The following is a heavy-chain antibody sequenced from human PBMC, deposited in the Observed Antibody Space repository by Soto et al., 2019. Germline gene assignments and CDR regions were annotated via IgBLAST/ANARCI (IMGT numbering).Heavy chain of an antibody. D-gene: IGHD3-9*01. V-gene: IGHV1-69*02. CDR3: ARLKENYDILTGYQTRPI. J-gene: IGHJ3*02. CDR1: GYTFTSYT. CDR2: IIPILGIA. Sequence: SVKVSCKASGYTFTSYTISWVRQAPGQGLEWMGRIIPILGIANYAQKFQGRVTITADKSTSTAYMELSSLRSEDTAVYYCARLKENYDILTGYQTRPIWGQGTMVTVSS.